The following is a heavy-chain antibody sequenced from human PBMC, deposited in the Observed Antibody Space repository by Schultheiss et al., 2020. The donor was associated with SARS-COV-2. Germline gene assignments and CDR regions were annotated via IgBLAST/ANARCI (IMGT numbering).Heavy chain of an antibody. CDR2: INSDGSST. CDR3: ARYSVRDPRGHDY. J-gene: IGHJ4*02. CDR1: GFTFSSYW. V-gene: IGHV3-74*01. D-gene: IGHD2-21*01. Sequence: GESLKISCAASGFTFSSYWMHWVRQAPGKGLVWVSRINSDGSSTSYADSVKGRFTISRDNSKNTVYLQMNSLRPEDTAVYYCARYSVRDPRGHDYWGQGTLVTVSS.